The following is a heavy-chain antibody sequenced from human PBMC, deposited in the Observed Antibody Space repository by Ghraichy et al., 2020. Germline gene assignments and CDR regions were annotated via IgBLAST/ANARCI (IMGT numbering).Heavy chain of an antibody. V-gene: IGHV3-48*03. CDR2: ISSSGASS. D-gene: IGHD2-15*01. CDR3: ARDFCGRYCGDGRCCRYYNYGMDV. Sequence: GGSLRLSCAASGFTFRNYEMNWVRRAPGKGLEWISYISSSGASSHYADSVKGRFAISRDNAKNSLYLQMNSLRAEDTAVYYCARDFCGRYCGDGRCCRYYNYGMDVWGQGTTVTVSS. J-gene: IGHJ6*02. CDR1: GFTFRNYE.